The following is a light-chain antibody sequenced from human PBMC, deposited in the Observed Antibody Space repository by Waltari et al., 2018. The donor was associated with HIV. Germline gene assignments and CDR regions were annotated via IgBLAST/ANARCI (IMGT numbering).Light chain of an antibody. CDR3: QSYDSSLKV. J-gene: IGLJ3*02. CDR1: SSNIGARYD. CDR2: GNT. Sequence: QSVLTQPPSVSGAPGQRVTISCTGSSSNIGARYDVHWYQQLPGTAPKPPIYGNTNRPSGVPDRFSGSKSGTSASLAITGLQAEDEADYYCQSYDSSLKVFGGGTKLTVL. V-gene: IGLV1-40*01.